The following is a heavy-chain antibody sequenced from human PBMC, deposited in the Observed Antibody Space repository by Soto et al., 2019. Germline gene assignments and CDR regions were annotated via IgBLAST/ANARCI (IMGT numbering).Heavy chain of an antibody. CDR3: ARDKGYSNYGWFDP. Sequence: QVQLQESGPGLVKPSETLSLTCTVSGGSISSYYXXXXRQPXGKGLEWIGRIYTSGSTNYNPSLKSRVTMSVDTSKNQFSLKLSSVTAADTAVYYCARDKGYSNYGWFDPWGQGTLVTVSS. D-gene: IGHD4-4*01. J-gene: IGHJ5*02. CDR2: IYTSGST. V-gene: IGHV4-4*07. CDR1: GGSISSYY.